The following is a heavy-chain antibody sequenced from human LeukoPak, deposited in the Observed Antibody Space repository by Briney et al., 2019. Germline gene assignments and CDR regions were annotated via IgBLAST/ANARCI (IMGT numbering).Heavy chain of an antibody. V-gene: IGHV3-48*03. D-gene: IGHD2-2*02. CDR2: ISSSGSTI. CDR3: ARHTWDI. CDR1: GFTFSSYE. Sequence: GGSLRLSCAASGFTFSSYEMNWVRQAPGKGLEWVSYISSSGSTIYYADSVKGRFTISRDNSKNTVYLQINRLRVEDTAVYYCARHTWDIWGQGTMVTVSS. J-gene: IGHJ3*02.